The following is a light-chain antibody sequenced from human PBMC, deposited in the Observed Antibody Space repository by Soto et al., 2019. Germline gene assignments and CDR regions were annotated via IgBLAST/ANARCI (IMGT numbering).Light chain of an antibody. CDR2: EVS. V-gene: IGLV2-8*01. CDR3: SSYAGSNILL. J-gene: IGLJ2*01. CDR1: SSDVGGYNY. Sequence: QSALTQPPSAPGSPGQSVTISCTGTSSDVGGYNYVSWYQQHPGKAPKLMIYEVSKRPSGVPDRFSGSKSGNTASLTVSGLQAEDEADYYCSSYAGSNILLFGGGTKLTVL.